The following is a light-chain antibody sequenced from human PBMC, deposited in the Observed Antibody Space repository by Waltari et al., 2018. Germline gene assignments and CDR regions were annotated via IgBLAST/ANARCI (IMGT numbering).Light chain of an antibody. V-gene: IGLV2-11*01. CDR3: CSYAGGSYV. CDR2: DVT. CDR1: SSDLGGYEY. Sequence: QSALPQPRSVSGSPGQSVTTSCTGTSSDLGGYEYVSWFQQHPGKAPKLFIYDVTKRPSGVPDRFSGSRSGTTASLTISGLQPEDEADYYCCSYAGGSYVFGTGTKVTVL. J-gene: IGLJ1*01.